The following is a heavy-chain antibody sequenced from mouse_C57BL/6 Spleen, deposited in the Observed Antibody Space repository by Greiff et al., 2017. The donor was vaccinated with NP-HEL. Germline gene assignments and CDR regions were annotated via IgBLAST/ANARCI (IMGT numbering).Heavy chain of an antibody. D-gene: IGHD2-3*01. CDR1: GYTFTSYW. J-gene: IGHJ4*01. CDR3: AEGLLRHYAMDY. V-gene: IGHV1-59*01. Sequence: VQLQQPGAELVRPGTSVKLSCKASGYTFTSYWMHWVKQRPGQGLEWIGVIDPSDSYTNYNQKFKGKATLTVDTSSSTAYMQLSSLTSEDSAVYYCAEGLLRHYAMDYWGQGTSVTVSS. CDR2: IDPSDSYT.